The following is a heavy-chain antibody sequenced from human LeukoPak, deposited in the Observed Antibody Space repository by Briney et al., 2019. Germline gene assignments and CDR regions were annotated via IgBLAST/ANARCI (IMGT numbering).Heavy chain of an antibody. Sequence: GGSLRLSCAASGFTFSSYSMNWVRQAPGKGLEWVSFISSSRSYIYYADSVKGRFTISRDNAKNSLYLQMNSLRAEDTAVYYCAKDLYYYDSSGYYGLDYWGQGTLVTVSS. CDR1: GFTFSSYS. V-gene: IGHV3-21*01. CDR3: AKDLYYYDSSGYYGLDY. D-gene: IGHD3-22*01. J-gene: IGHJ4*02. CDR2: ISSSRSYI.